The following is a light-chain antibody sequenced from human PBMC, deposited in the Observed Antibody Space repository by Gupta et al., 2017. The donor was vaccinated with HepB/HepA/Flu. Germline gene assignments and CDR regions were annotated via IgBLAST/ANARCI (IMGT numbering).Light chain of an antibody. CDR3: KQGYSTPIT. CDR1: QYSAIY. CDR2: AAS. V-gene: IGKV1-39*01. Sequence: DFQLTQSPSSLSAAVGDRVTITCRASQYSAIYLNWYQQKPAKAPKLLYYAASSLKSIAPSRSGGRGSRTGFTLTRIRVQDEYLAYYCRKQGYSTPITFGQGTRLEI. J-gene: IGKJ5*01.